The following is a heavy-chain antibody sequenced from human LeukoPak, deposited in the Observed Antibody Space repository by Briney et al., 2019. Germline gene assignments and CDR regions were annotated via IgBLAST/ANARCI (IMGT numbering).Heavy chain of an antibody. CDR2: IKEDGSEK. V-gene: IGHV3-7*03. CDR1: GFTFSSYW. D-gene: IGHD3-10*01. CDR3: ARDWVAGVPFDAFDI. Sequence: GGSLRLSCAASGFTFSSYWMSWVRQAPGKGLEWVANIKEDGSEKYYVDSVKGRFTISRDNAKNSLYLHMNSLTAEDTAMYYCARDWVAGVPFDAFDIWGQGTMVSVSS. J-gene: IGHJ3*02.